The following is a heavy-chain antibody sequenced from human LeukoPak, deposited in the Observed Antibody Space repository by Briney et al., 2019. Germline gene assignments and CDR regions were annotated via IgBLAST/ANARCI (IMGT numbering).Heavy chain of an antibody. Sequence: SVKVSCKASGGTLSSYAISWVRQAPGQGLEWMGGIIPIFGTANYAQKFQGRVTITADESTSTAYMELSSLRSEDTAVYYCARGSSGWYHYYYMDVWGKGTTVTVSS. CDR1: GGTLSSYA. CDR2: IIPIFGTA. CDR3: ARGSSGWYHYYYMDV. D-gene: IGHD6-19*01. J-gene: IGHJ6*03. V-gene: IGHV1-69*13.